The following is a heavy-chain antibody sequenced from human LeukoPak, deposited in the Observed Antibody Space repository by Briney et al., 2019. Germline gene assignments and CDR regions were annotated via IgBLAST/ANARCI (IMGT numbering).Heavy chain of an antibody. Sequence: GESLKISCKGSGYSFTSYWIGWVRQMPGKGLEWMGIIYPADSHPRYSPSFQGQVTISADKSISTAYLQWSSLKASDTAMYYCARVHYYETSDWGNYFDYWGQGTLVTVSS. D-gene: IGHD3-22*01. CDR3: ARVHYYETSDWGNYFDY. CDR1: GYSFTSYW. CDR2: IYPADSHP. J-gene: IGHJ4*02. V-gene: IGHV5-51*01.